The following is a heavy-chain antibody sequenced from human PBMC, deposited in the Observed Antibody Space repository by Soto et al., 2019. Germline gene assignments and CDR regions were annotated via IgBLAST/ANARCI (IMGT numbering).Heavy chain of an antibody. V-gene: IGHV5-10-1*01. CDR2: IDPSDSYT. CDR1: GYSFTSHW. Sequence: GESLKISCKGSGYSFTSHWISWVRQMPWKGLEWMGRIDPSDSYTNYSPSFQGHVTISADKSISTAYLQWSSLKASDTAMYYCATFVGQLLATPGPYYYYGMDVWGKGTTVTVSS. J-gene: IGHJ6*04. CDR3: ATFVGQLLATPGPYYYYGMDV. D-gene: IGHD2-2*01.